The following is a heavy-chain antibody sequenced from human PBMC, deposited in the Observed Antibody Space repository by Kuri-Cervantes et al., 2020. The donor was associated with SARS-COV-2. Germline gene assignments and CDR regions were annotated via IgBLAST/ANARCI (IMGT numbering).Heavy chain of an antibody. D-gene: IGHD1-1*01. CDR2: IYYSGST. Sequence: LRLSCTVSGGSISSGDYYWSWIRQPPGKGLEWIGYIYYSGSTYYNPSLKSRVTISVDTSKNQFSLKLSSVTAADTAVYYCARESGTTGVDYWGQGTLVTVSS. J-gene: IGHJ4*02. V-gene: IGHV4-30-4*08. CDR1: GGSISSGDYY. CDR3: ARESGTTGVDY.